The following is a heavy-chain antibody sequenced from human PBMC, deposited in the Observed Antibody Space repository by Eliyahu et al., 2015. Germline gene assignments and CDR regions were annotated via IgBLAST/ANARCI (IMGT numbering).Heavy chain of an antibody. V-gene: IGHV4-59*01. CDR3: ARDKSNTFYYGLGSYYNLLDAFDI. J-gene: IGHJ3*02. CDR1: GGSISSYY. Sequence: QVQLQESGPGLVKPSETLSLTCTVSGGSISSYYWNWIRQPPGKGLEWIGYIYYSGSTRYSPSLKSRVTMSVDSSKNQFSLKLSSVTAADTAVYYCARDKSNTFYYGLGSYYNLLDAFDIWGQGTMVTLSS. CDR2: IYYSGST. D-gene: IGHD3-10*01.